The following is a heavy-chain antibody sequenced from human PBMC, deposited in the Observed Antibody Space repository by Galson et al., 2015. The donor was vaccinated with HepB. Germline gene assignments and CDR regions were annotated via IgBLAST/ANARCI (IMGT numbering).Heavy chain of an antibody. CDR2: ISSSGSTI. CDR3: ARAVLVVYASRPHAFDI. V-gene: IGHV3-11*01. D-gene: IGHD2-8*02. J-gene: IGHJ3*02. CDR1: GFTFSDYY. Sequence: SLRLSCAASGFTFSDYYMSWIRQAPGKGLEWVSYISSSGSTIYYADSVKGRFTISRDNAKNSLYLQMNSLRAEDTAVYYCARAVLVVYASRPHAFDIWGQGTMVTVSS.